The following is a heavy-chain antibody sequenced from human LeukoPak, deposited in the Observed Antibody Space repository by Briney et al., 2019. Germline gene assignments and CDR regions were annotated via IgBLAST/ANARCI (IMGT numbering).Heavy chain of an antibody. V-gene: IGHV1-58*02. J-gene: IGHJ3*02. CDR1: GFTFTSSA. Sequence: SVKVSCKASGFTFTSSAMQWVRQARGQRLEWIGWIVVGSGNTNYAQKFQERVTITRDMSTSTAYMELSSLRSEDTAVYYCAADPPDNIVATINDAFDIWDQGTMVTVSS. CDR2: IVVGSGNT. CDR3: AADPPDNIVATINDAFDI. D-gene: IGHD5-12*01.